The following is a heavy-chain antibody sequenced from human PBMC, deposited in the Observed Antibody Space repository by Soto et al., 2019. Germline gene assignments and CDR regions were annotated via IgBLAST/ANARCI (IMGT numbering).Heavy chain of an antibody. D-gene: IGHD6-13*01. V-gene: IGHV5-51*01. Sequence: ESLKISCQASGYTFTNYWIAWVRHMPGRGLEWMGLIFPRDSDTRYNSSFEGQVTISSDRSLATAYLQWTSLKASDTAIYFCARLASLLQPIDYCGQGTPVTVSS. CDR2: IFPRDSDT. CDR1: GYTFTNYW. CDR3: ARLASLLQPIDY. J-gene: IGHJ4*02.